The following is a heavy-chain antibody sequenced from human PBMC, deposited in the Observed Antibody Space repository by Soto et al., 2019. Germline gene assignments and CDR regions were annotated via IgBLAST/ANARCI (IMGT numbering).Heavy chain of an antibody. J-gene: IGHJ4*02. CDR1: GGTFSSYA. CDR2: ISAYNGNT. D-gene: IGHD3-9*01. CDR3: ARGGTDSGYFDYLPPVDY. V-gene: IGHV1-18*01. Sequence: QVQLVQSGAEVKKPGSSVKVSCKASGGTFSSYAISWVRQAPGQGLEWMGWISAYNGNTNYAQKLQGRVTMTTDTSTSTAYMELRSLRSDDTAVYYCARGGTDSGYFDYLPPVDYWGQGTLVTVSS.